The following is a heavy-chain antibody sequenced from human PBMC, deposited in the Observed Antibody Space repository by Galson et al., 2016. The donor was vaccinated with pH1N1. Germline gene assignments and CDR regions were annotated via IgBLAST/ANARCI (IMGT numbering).Heavy chain of an antibody. CDR2: VSWNSYSI. CDR1: GFTFDDHA. D-gene: IGHD3-10*01. Sequence: SLRLSCAASGFTFDDHAMHWVRQAPGKGLEWVSGVSWNSYSITYAASVKGRFNISRDNAENRLILQLHSHRPDDTAFYYCVRDKGAGSGSWGLDVWGQGTTVIVSS. CDR3: VRDKGAGSGSWGLDV. V-gene: IGHV3-9*01. J-gene: IGHJ6*02.